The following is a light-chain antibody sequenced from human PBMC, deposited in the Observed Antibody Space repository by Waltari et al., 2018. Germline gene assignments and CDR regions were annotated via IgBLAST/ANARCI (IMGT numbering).Light chain of an antibody. Sequence: QPVRTQSSSASASLGSSVKPTCTLGSGHRSYVFAWHQHQQGKAPRYLMKLDGSGCYKKGGGVPLSFSCSSHGADLYLTFSSPQSENEDNYYCETWDSNTQGVFGGGTKLTGL. J-gene: IGLJ3*02. CDR3: ETWDSNTQGV. CDR1: SGHRSYV. CDR2: LDGSGCY. V-gene: IGLV4-60*03.